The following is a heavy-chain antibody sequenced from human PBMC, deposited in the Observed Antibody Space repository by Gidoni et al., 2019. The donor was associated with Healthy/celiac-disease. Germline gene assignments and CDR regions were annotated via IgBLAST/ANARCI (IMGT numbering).Heavy chain of an antibody. J-gene: IGHJ5*02. D-gene: IGHD4-17*01. V-gene: IGHV4-39*02. CDR1: GGSISSSSYY. CDR2: IYYSGST. CDR3: AREGDDYGGNSNNWFDP. Sequence: QLQLQESGPGLVQPSETLSLTCTVSGGSISSSSYYWGWLRQPPGKGLEWIGSIYYSGSTYYNPSLKSRVTISVDTSKNQFSLKLSSVTAADTAVYYCAREGDDYGGNSNNWFDPWGQGTLVTVSS.